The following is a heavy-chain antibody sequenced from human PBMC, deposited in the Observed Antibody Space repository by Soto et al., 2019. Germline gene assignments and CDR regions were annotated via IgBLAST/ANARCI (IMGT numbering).Heavy chain of an antibody. D-gene: IGHD3-22*01. CDR1: GFTFSSYW. Sequence: EVQLVESGGGLVQPGGSLRLSCAASGFTFSSYWMHWVRQAPGKGLVWVSRINSDGSSTSYADSVKGRFTISRDNXKTXLYLQMNSLRAGDTAVYYCARDPVIVVGRGGFSDYWGQGTLVTVSS. J-gene: IGHJ4*02. V-gene: IGHV3-74*01. CDR3: ARDPVIVVGRGGFSDY. CDR2: INSDGSST.